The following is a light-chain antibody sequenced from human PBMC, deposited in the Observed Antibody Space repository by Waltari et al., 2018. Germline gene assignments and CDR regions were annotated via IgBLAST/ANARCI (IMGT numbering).Light chain of an antibody. CDR3: QQYNNWPPWT. Sequence: EIVRTQSPATMSVSPEERATLSCRASHNVNSNLAWYQQKPGQAPRLLIYGASTRATGIPARFSGSGSGTEFTLTISSLQSEDFAVYYCQQYNNWPPWTFGQGTKVEIK. CDR2: GAS. J-gene: IGKJ1*01. CDR1: HNVNSN. V-gene: IGKV3-15*01.